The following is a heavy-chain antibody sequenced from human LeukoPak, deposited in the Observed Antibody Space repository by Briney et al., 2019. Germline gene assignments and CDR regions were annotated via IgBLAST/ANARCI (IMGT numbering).Heavy chain of an antibody. CDR2: FDPEDGET. V-gene: IGHV1-24*01. Sequence: ASVKVPCKVSGYTLTELSMHWVRQAPGKGLEWMGGFDPEDGETIYAQKFQGRVTMTEDTSTDTAYMELSSLRSEDTAVYYCATLLIVVVPAAMGGWFDPWGQGTLVTVSS. D-gene: IGHD2-2*01. J-gene: IGHJ5*02. CDR3: ATLLIVVVPAAMGGWFDP. CDR1: GYTLTELS.